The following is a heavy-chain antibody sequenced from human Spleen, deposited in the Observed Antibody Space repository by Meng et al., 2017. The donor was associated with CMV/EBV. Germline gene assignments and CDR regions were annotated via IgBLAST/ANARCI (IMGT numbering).Heavy chain of an antibody. CDR3: ARWDRTWIDGFDA. D-gene: IGHD1-14*01. Sequence: SETLSLTCAVSGGSVSGRNWWSWVRQSPGKGLEWIGETYHTGTTNYKPSLKSRVTISLDKSKNHLSLKLSSVTAADTAVYYCARWDRTWIDGFDAWGQGTAVTVSS. J-gene: IGHJ3*01. V-gene: IGHV4-4*02. CDR1: GGSVSGRNW. CDR2: TYHTGTT.